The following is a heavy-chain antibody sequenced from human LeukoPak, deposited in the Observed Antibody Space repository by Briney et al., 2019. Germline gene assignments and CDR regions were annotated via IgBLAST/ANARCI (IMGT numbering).Heavy chain of an antibody. J-gene: IGHJ3*02. CDR1: GYSFTGYW. D-gene: IGHD5-24*01. CDR2: IYPGDSDT. CDR3: ARQEQRWLQFPHAFDI. V-gene: IGHV5-51*01. Sequence: GESLKISCNGSGYSFTGYWIGWVRQMPGKGLEWMGIIYPGDSDTRYSPSFQGQVTISADKSISTAYLQWSSLKASDTAMYYCARQEQRWLQFPHAFDIWGQGTMVTVSS.